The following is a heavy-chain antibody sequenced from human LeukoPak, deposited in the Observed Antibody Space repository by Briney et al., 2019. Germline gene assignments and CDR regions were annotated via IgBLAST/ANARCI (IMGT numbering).Heavy chain of an antibody. J-gene: IGHJ4*02. CDR2: ISAYNGNT. CDR1: GYTFTSYG. CDR3: ARATNYYDSSGYYN. D-gene: IGHD3-22*01. V-gene: IGHV1-18*01. Sequence: ASVKVSCKASGYTFTSYGISWVRQAPGQGLEWMGWISAYNGNTNYAQKLQGRVTMTTDTSTSTAYMELRSLRSDDAAVYYCARATNYYDSSGYYNWGQGTLVTVSS.